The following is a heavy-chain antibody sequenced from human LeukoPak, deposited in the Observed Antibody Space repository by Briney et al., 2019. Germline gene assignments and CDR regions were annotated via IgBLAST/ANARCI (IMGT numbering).Heavy chain of an antibody. CDR3: AGLDYGDFVFDY. CDR2: INHSGST. Sequence: PSETLSLTCAVYGGSFSGYYWSWIRQPPGKGLEWIGEINHSGSTNYNPSLKSRVTISVDTSKNQFSLKLSSVTAADTAVYYCAGLDYGDFVFDYWGQGTLVTVSS. CDR1: GGSFSGYY. D-gene: IGHD4-17*01. J-gene: IGHJ4*02. V-gene: IGHV4-34*01.